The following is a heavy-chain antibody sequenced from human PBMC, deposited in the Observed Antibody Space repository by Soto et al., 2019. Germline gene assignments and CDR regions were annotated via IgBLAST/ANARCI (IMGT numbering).Heavy chain of an antibody. V-gene: IGHV4-59*01. D-gene: IGHD1-26*01. J-gene: IGHJ4*02. CDR3: ARGVGSSLPLY. CDR2: IYDSGSP. Sequence: SETLSLTCTISGGSISVYCWSWIRQPPGQALEWIGYIYDSGSPYYNPSLRSRVIISADTSKNQISLKLTSATAADTAVYYCARGVGSSLPLYWGRGTLVTFST. CDR1: GGSISVYC.